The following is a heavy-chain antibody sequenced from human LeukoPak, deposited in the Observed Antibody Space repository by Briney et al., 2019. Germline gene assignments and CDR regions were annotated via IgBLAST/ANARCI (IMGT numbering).Heavy chain of an antibody. V-gene: IGHV1-69*13. J-gene: IGHJ6*03. D-gene: IGHD3-3*01. Sequence: SVKVSCKASGYTFTSYAMNWVRQAPGQGLKWMGGIIPIFGTANYAQKFQGRVTITADESTSTAYMELSSLRSEDTAVYYCASHQNYIPLLRFLEWLPADYYYYMDVWGKGTTVTVSS. CDR2: IIPIFGTA. CDR1: GYTFTSYA. CDR3: ASHQNYIPLLRFLEWLPADYYYYMDV.